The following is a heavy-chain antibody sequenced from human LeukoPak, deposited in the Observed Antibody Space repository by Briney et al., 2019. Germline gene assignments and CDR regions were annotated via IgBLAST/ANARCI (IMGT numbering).Heavy chain of an antibody. CDR2: INPNSGGT. CDR3: ARGQGFGELLSFDY. CDR1: GYTFIGYY. V-gene: IGHV1-2*02. J-gene: IGHJ4*02. D-gene: IGHD3-10*01. Sequence: ASVKVSCKASGYTFIGYYMHWVRQAPGQGLEWMGWINPNSGGTNYAQKFQGRVTMTRDTSISTAYMELSRLRSHDTAVYYCARGQGFGELLSFDYWGQGTLVTVSS.